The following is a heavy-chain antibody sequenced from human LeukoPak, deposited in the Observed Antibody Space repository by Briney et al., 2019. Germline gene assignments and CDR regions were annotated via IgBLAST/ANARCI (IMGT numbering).Heavy chain of an antibody. D-gene: IGHD5-24*01. J-gene: IGHJ4*02. CDR1: GFTFDDYG. Sequence: GGSLRLSCAASGFTFDDYGMSWVRQAPGKGLEWVSGINWNGGSTGYADSVKGRFTISRDNAKNSLYLQMNSLRAEDTALYHCARTRGDGYNIYYFDYWGQGTLVTVSS. CDR2: INWNGGST. V-gene: IGHV3-20*01. CDR3: ARTRGDGYNIYYFDY.